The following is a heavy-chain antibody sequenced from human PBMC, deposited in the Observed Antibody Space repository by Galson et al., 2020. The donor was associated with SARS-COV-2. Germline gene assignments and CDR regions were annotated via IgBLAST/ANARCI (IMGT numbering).Heavy chain of an antibody. CDR3: AHRHSSTLIVVATDDAFDI. CDR1: GFSLSTSGVG. Sequence: SGPTLVKPTGTLTLTCTFSGFSLSTSGVGVGWIRRPPGKALEWLALIYWNDDKRYSASQKNRLTISKDTPKNQVVLTMTNMEPVDTATYYCAHRHSSTLIVVATDDAFDIWGQGTVVTVSS. J-gene: IGHJ3*02. V-gene: IGHV2-5*01. D-gene: IGHD3-22*01. CDR2: IYWNDDK.